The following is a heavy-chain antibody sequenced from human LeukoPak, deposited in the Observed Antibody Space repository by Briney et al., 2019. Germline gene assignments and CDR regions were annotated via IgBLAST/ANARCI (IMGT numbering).Heavy chain of an antibody. Sequence: ASVTVSCKSSGYTFIDYYIHWVRQAPGQGLERMGWINPNSGATKYAQKSQGRVSMTRDTSINTAYMDLTNLRSDNTAIFYCAGVKKLMPEFEFWGQGTLVTVSS. D-gene: IGHD2-2*01. CDR2: INPNSGAT. CDR3: AGVKKLMPEFEF. CDR1: GYTFIDYY. J-gene: IGHJ4*02. V-gene: IGHV1-2*02.